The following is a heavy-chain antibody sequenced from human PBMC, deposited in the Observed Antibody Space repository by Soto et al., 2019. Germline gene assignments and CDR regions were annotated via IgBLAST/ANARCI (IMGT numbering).Heavy chain of an antibody. V-gene: IGHV1-18*01. D-gene: IGHD2-15*01. J-gene: IGHJ4*02. CDR3: ARVPLIVVVVAANFDY. Sequence: ASVKVSCKASGYTFTSYGISWVRQAPGQGLEWMGWISAYNGNTNYAQKLQGRVTMTTDTSTSTAYMELRSLRSDDTAVYYCARVPLIVVVVAANFDYWGQGTLVTVSS. CDR2: ISAYNGNT. CDR1: GYTFTSYG.